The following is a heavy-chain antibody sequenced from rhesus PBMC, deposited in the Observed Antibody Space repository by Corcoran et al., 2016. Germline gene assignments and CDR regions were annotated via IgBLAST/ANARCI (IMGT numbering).Heavy chain of an antibody. CDR2: ISYTGGST. Sequence: EVQLVETGGGLVQPGGSLRLSCVASGFTFSNYGMTWVRQAPGKGLEWVAGISYTGGSTYYADSVKGRFTISRDNSKNTVSLQMNSLRAEDTAVYYCAKYYSSSYDYWGQGVLVTVSS. CDR3: AKYYSSSYDY. CDR1: GFTFSNYG. J-gene: IGHJ4*01. V-gene: IGHV3S5*01. D-gene: IGHD6-43*01.